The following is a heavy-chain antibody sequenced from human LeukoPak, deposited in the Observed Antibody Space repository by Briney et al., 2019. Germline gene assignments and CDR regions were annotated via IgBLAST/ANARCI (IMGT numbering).Heavy chain of an antibody. CDR3: ALLAAADSEF. CDR2: INSDGSDT. D-gene: IGHD6-13*01. Sequence: PGGSLRLSCAGSGFTFSSYWMHWVRQAPGKGLVWVSRINSDGSDTIYADSVKGRFTISRDNAKNTLYLQMNSLRAEDTAVYYCALLAAADSEFWGQGTLVTVSS. J-gene: IGHJ4*02. V-gene: IGHV3-74*01. CDR1: GFTFSSYW.